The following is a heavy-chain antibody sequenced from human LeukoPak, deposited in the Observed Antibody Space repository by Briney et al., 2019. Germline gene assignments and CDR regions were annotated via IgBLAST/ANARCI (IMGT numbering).Heavy chain of an antibody. V-gene: IGHV3-66*01. CDR2: IYSGGST. CDR3: TRSYSGVLAHFDY. J-gene: IGHJ4*02. D-gene: IGHD5-12*01. Sequence: GGSLRLSCAASGFNVSSNFMSWVRQAPGRGLEWVSFIYSGGSTSYTDSVKGRFTISRDTSKNTLYLQMNSLRVEDTAVYYCTRSYSGVLAHFDYWGQGTLVSVSS. CDR1: GFNVSSNF.